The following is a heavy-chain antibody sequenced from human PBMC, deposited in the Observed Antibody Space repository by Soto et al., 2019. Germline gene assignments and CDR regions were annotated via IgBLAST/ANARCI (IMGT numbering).Heavy chain of an antibody. D-gene: IGHD6-6*01. CDR1: GDSVSSNSAA. CDR3: ARARGGRYSSSSRYYYYYMDV. Sequence: SQTLSLTCVISGDSVSSNSAASNWIRQSPSRGLEWLGRTYYRSKWYNDYAVSVKSRITINPDTSKNQFSLQLNSVTPEDTAVYYCARARGGRYSSSSRYYYYYMDVWGKGTTVTVSS. V-gene: IGHV6-1*01. J-gene: IGHJ6*03. CDR2: TYYRSKWYN.